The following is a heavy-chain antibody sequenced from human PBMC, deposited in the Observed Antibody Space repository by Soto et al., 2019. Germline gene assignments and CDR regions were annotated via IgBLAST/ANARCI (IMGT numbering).Heavy chain of an antibody. V-gene: IGHV1-3*01. CDR3: ARGPRYNYGNT. CDR1: GYTFTSYA. J-gene: IGHJ5*02. CDR2: INAGNGNT. D-gene: IGHD5-18*01. Sequence: GASVKVSCKASGYTFTSYAMNWVRQAPGQRLEWMGWINAGNGNTKYSQKFQGRVTITRDTSASTAYMELSSLRSEDTAVYYCARGPRYNYGNTWGQGTLVTVSS.